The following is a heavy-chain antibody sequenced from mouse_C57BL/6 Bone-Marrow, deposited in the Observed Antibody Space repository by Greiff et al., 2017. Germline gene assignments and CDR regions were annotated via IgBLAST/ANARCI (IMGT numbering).Heavy chain of an antibody. CDR1: GYSFTDYN. Sequence: EVQLQQSGPELVKPGASVKISCKASGYSFTDYNMNWVKQSNGKSLEWIGVINPNYGTTSYNQKFKGKATLTVDQSSSTAYMQLNSLTSEDSAVYDCARKRRRGFYWYFDVWGTGTTVTVSS. J-gene: IGHJ1*03. D-gene: IGHD2-12*01. CDR3: ARKRRRGFYWYFDV. CDR2: INPNYGTT. V-gene: IGHV1-39*01.